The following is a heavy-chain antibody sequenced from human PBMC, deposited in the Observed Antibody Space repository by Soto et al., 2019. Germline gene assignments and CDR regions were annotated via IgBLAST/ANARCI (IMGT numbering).Heavy chain of an antibody. CDR2: IIPFNGTT. CDR1: GGTFSSYA. V-gene: IGHV1-69*13. Sequence: ASVKVSCKASGGTFSSYAISWVRQAPGQGLEWMGWIIPFNGTTNYAQKFQGRVTITADESTSTAYMELRSLRSDDTAVYYCARVVLEWLLSFCYFDYWGQGTLVTVSS. J-gene: IGHJ4*02. D-gene: IGHD3-3*01. CDR3: ARVVLEWLLSFCYFDY.